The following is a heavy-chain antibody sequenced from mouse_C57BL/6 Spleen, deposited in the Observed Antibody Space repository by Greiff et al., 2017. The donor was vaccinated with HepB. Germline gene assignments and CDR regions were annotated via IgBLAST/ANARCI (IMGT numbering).Heavy chain of an antibody. CDR1: GFTFSDYG. V-gene: IGHV5-17*01. D-gene: IGHD3-3*01. Sequence: EVKLMESGGGLVKPGGSLKLSCAASGFTFSDYGMHWVRQAPEKGLEWVAYISSGSSTIYYADTVKGRFTISRDNAKNTLFLQMTSLRSEDTAMYYCARMGDGYFDYWGQGTTLTVSS. CDR3: ARMGDGYFDY. CDR2: ISSGSSTI. J-gene: IGHJ2*01.